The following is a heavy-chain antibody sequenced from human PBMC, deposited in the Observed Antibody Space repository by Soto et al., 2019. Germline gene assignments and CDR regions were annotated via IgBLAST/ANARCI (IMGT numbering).Heavy chain of an antibody. D-gene: IGHD1-26*01. V-gene: IGHV4-31*03. Sequence: SETLSLTCTVSGGSISSGGYYWSWIRQHPGKGLEWIGYIYYSGSTYYNPSLKSRVTISVDTSKNQFSLKLSSVTAADTAVYYCARDTFIGGAHPGWFDPWGQGTLVTVSS. J-gene: IGHJ5*02. CDR2: IYYSGST. CDR3: ARDTFIGGAHPGWFDP. CDR1: GGSISSGGYY.